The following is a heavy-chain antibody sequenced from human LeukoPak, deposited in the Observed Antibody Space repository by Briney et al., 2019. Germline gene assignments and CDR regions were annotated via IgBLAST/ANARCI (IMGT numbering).Heavy chain of an antibody. D-gene: IGHD3-10*01. CDR1: GFTFSSYA. J-gene: IGHJ4*02. Sequence: PGGSLRPSCAASGFTFSSYAMHWVRQAPGKGLEWVAVISYDGSNKYYADSVKGRFTISRDNSKNTLYLQMNSLRAEDTAVYYCASRITNGHYWGQGTLVTVSS. CDR2: ISYDGSNK. V-gene: IGHV3-30*04. CDR3: ASRITNGHY.